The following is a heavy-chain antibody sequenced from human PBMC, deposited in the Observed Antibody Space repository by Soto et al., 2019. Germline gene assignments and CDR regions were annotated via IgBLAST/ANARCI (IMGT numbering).Heavy chain of an antibody. D-gene: IGHD3-3*02. J-gene: IGHJ6*02. CDR1: GYIFNDFW. CDR3: ARPLAVPSISGAFYYYGMDV. CDR2: VYPGDSDT. V-gene: IGHV5-51*01. Sequence: GGSLKISCKASGYIFNDFWIGWVRQMPGKGLEWMGLVYPGDSDTNYTPSFQGQVTISADKSTTTAYLQWSGLKASDTAIYYCARPLAVPSISGAFYYYGMDVWGQGTSVTVSS.